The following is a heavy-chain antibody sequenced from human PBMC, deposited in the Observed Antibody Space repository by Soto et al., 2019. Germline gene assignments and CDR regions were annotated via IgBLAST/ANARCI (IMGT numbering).Heavy chain of an antibody. CDR2: ISGSGHYT. CDR1: GFTSSNYS. Sequence: EVRLLESGGGLVQPGGSLRLSCAGSGFTSSNYSMSWVRQAPGKGLEWVSAISGSGHYTQYGDSVKGRFTISRDNSKNTPYLQLNSLRAEDTAVYYCAGGAMVTPYYYGLDVWGQGTTVTVSS. CDR3: AGGAMVTPYYYGLDV. V-gene: IGHV3-23*01. D-gene: IGHD5-18*01. J-gene: IGHJ6*02.